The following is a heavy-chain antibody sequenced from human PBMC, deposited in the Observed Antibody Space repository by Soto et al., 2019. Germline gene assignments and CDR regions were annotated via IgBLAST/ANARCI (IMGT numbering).Heavy chain of an antibody. Sequence: EVQLVESGGDLVQPGGSLSLSCAASGFTFSGHWMHWVRQVPGKGREWVSRINTDGGSSAYADSVKGRFTISRDNAKNTLYLQMNGLRAEDTAVYYCAREAGYCSRTSCYRGAVDTWGQGTTVTVSS. CDR2: INTDGGSS. J-gene: IGHJ3*02. V-gene: IGHV3-74*03. D-gene: IGHD2-2*01. CDR3: AREAGYCSRTSCYRGAVDT. CDR1: GFTFSGHW.